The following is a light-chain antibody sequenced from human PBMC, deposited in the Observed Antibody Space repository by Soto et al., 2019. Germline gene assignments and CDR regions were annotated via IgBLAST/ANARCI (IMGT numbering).Light chain of an antibody. Sequence: QSALTQPASVSGSPGQSITISCTGTSSDVGSYNLVSWYQQHPGKAPKLMIYEVSKRPSGVSDRFSGSKSGNTASLTISGLQAEDEADYYCGSYAGSRTFVFGTGTKLTVL. CDR2: EVS. J-gene: IGLJ1*01. CDR1: SSDVGSYNL. CDR3: GSYAGSRTFV. V-gene: IGLV2-23*02.